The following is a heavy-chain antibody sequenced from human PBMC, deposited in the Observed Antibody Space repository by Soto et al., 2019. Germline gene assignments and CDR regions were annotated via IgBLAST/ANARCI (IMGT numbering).Heavy chain of an antibody. J-gene: IGHJ6*02. Sequence: QVQVVQSGVEERRPGSSVKVSCKASGDTFKNCVISWVRQAPGQGLEWMGGIIPLFGTTDFAQRFQSRLTITTDESTTTAYMELSRLRSEDTATYYCAAELGFGKLSVVWGQETTVIVSS. V-gene: IGHV1-69*01. D-gene: IGHD7-27*01. CDR1: GDTFKNCV. CDR3: AAELGFGKLSVV. CDR2: IIPLFGTT.